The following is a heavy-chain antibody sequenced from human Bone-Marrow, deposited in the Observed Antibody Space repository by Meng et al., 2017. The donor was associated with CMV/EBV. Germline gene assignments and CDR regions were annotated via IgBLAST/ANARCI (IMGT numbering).Heavy chain of an antibody. J-gene: IGHJ4*02. Sequence: VSVKVSCKASGYTFHSYYIHWVRQAPGQGLEWMGIINPSGGTTSYAQKFEGRITMTRDTSTSTMYMELNGLRSEDTAVYYCARDRESGITIFGVAPWYWGQGTLVTVSS. CDR1: GYTFHSYY. CDR2: INPSGGTT. CDR3: ARDRESGITIFGVAPWY. V-gene: IGHV1-46*02. D-gene: IGHD3-3*01.